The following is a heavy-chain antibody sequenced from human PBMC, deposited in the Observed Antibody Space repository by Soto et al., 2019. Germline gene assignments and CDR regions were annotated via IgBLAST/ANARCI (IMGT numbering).Heavy chain of an antibody. D-gene: IGHD2-8*01. J-gene: IGHJ4*02. CDR1: GFPFSTYA. CDR3: ARVFCSNGVCYMGHFDY. V-gene: IGHV3-23*01. Sequence: DVQLLESGGGLVQPGGSLRLSCATSGFPFSTYAMTWVHQAPGKGLEWVSGISDGGGSTYYADSVKGRFTISRDTSKNTLYLHMNSLRAEDTAVYYCARVFCSNGVCYMGHFDYWGQGTLVTVSS. CDR2: ISDGGGST.